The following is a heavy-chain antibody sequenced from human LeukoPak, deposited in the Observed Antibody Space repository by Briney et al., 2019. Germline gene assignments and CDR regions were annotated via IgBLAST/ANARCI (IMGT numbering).Heavy chain of an antibody. J-gene: IGHJ4*02. CDR3: ARAGLDPYYYDSSGYYFDY. Sequence: KASETLSLTCAVSGGSISSGGYYWSWIRQHPGKGLEWIGYIYYSGSTYYNPSLKSRVTISVDTSKNQFSLKLSSVTAADTAVYYCARAGLDPYYYDSSGYYFDYWGQGTLVTVSS. D-gene: IGHD3-22*01. V-gene: IGHV4-31*11. CDR2: IYYSGST. CDR1: GGSISSGGYY.